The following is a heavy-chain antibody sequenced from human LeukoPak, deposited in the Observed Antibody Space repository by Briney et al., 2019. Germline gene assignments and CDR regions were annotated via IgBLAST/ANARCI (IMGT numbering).Heavy chain of an antibody. CDR2: INQDGSEK. J-gene: IGHJ4*02. V-gene: IGHV3-7*02. Sequence: TGGSLRLSCAVSGFTFSSHWMTWVRQAPGKGLEWVANINQDGSEKYYVDSVKGRFTFSRDNAKNSLYLQMTSLRAEDTAVYYCARSFDYSDPFDYWGQGTLVTVSS. CDR3: ARSFDYSDPFDY. D-gene: IGHD4-17*01. CDR1: GFTFSSHW.